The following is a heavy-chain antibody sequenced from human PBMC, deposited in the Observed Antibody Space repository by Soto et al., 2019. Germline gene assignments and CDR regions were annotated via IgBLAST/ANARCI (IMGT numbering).Heavy chain of an antibody. D-gene: IGHD3-3*01. Sequence: EVQLVESGGGLVQPGGSLRLSCAASGFTFSTHAMHWVRQATGKGLEYISGISSNGGSTFYADSVQGIFTISRDNSKNTLYLQVGSLRAEDMAVYYCARSIHDFWSGYPQGFFDYWGQGTLVTVSS. CDR2: ISSNGGST. CDR3: ARSIHDFWSGYPQGFFDY. J-gene: IGHJ4*02. CDR1: GFTFSTHA. V-gene: IGHV3-64*07.